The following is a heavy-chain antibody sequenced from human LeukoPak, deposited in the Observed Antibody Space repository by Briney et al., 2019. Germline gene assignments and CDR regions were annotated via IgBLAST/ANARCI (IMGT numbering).Heavy chain of an antibody. CDR1: GFTFDDYA. CDR3: AKDLVTGSLDY. CDR2: ISGSGGST. V-gene: IGHV3-23*01. J-gene: IGHJ4*02. D-gene: IGHD3-10*01. Sequence: GGSLRLSCAASGFTFDDYAMTWVRQAPGKGLEWVSSISGSGGSTYYADSVKGRFTISRDNSKNTLYLQMNSLRAEDTAVYYCAKDLVTGSLDYWGQGTLVTVSS.